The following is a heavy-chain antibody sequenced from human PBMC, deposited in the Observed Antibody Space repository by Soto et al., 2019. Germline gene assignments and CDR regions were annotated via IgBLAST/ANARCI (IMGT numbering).Heavy chain of an antibody. J-gene: IGHJ5*02. V-gene: IGHV1-2*02. CDR3: ARDLPPYYDILTGYYGGGFDP. CDR1: GYTFTGYY. D-gene: IGHD3-9*01. CDR2: INPNSGGT. Sequence: QVQLVQSGAEVKKPGASVKVSCKASGYTFTGYYMHWVRQAPGQGLEWMGWINPNSGGTNYAQKLQGRVTMTRDTSISTAYMELSRLRSDDTAVYYCARDLPPYYDILTGYYGGGFDPWGQGTLVTVSS.